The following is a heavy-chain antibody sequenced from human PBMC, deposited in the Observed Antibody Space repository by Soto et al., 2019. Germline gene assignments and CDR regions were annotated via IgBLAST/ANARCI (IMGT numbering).Heavy chain of an antibody. Sequence: SETLSLTCTVSGGSISSSSYYWGWIRQPPGKGLEWIGSIYYSGSTYYNPSLKSRVTISVDTSKNQFSLKLSSVTAADTAVYYCARLRMEGSPNWFDPWGQGTLVTVSS. CDR3: ARLRMEGSPNWFDP. D-gene: IGHD1-26*01. CDR1: GGSISSSSYY. V-gene: IGHV4-39*01. J-gene: IGHJ5*02. CDR2: IYYSGST.